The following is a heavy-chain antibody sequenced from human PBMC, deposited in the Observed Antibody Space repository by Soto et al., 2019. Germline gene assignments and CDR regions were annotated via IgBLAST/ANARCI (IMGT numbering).Heavy chain of an antibody. J-gene: IGHJ4*02. Sequence: QVQLVESGGGVVQPGRSLRLSCAASGFTFSDYALHWVRQAPGKGLEWVAVISFDGSTDYYADSVKGRFTISRDNSKNSLFLQMNSLRVEDTAVYFCAKGLEGTSDPVYYWGQGTLVTVSS. CDR2: ISFDGSTD. V-gene: IGHV3-30-3*01. D-gene: IGHD3-3*01. CDR1: GFTFSDYA. CDR3: AKGLEGTSDPVYY.